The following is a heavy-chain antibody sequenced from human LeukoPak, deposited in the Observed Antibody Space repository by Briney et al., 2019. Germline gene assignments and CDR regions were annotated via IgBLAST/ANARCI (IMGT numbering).Heavy chain of an antibody. CDR3: AKDRKYCSSTSCPLTPDFYMEL. J-gene: IGHJ6*03. V-gene: IGHV3-23*01. D-gene: IGHD2-2*01. CDR2: ISGSGGST. CDR1: GFTFSSYA. Sequence: GGPLRLSCAASGFTFSSYAMSWVRQAPGKGLEWVSAISGSGGSTYYADSVKGRFTISRDNSKNRLYLQMNRLRAEDTAVYYCAKDRKYCSSTSCPLTPDFYMELWRKGPADTVSS.